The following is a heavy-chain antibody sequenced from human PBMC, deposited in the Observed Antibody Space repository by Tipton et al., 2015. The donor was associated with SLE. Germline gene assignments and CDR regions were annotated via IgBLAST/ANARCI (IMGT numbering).Heavy chain of an antibody. CDR2: IDNRDIT. V-gene: IGHV4-59*08. J-gene: IGHJ6*02. CDR1: GDSISNYY. Sequence: TLSLTCTVSGDSISNYYWSWIRQPPGKGLEWIGYIDNRDITNYNPSPKSRVTMSIDTSKNQFSLKLGSVTAADTAVYYCARQRLRLLSPLDAWGQGTTVTVSS. D-gene: IGHD3-10*01. CDR3: ARQRLRLLSPLDA.